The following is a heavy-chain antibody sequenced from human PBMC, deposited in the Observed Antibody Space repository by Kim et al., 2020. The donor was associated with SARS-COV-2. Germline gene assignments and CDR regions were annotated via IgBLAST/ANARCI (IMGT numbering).Heavy chain of an antibody. J-gene: IGHJ5*02. D-gene: IGHD3-10*01. CDR2: T. CDR3: ARGSVGWFDP. Sequence: TNYHPSLKGRVTISVDKSKNQFSLRLSSVTAADTAVYYCARGSVGWFDPWGQGTLVTVSS. V-gene: IGHV4-4*02.